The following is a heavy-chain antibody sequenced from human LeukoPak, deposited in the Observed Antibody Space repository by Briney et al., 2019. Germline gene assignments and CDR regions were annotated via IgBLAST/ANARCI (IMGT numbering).Heavy chain of an antibody. D-gene: IGHD3-10*01. CDR1: GFTFSSSW. Sequence: GGSLRLSCAASGFTFSSSWMSWVRQAPGKGLEGVANIKQDGSEKYYMDSVKGRFTISRDNAKNSLYLQMNSLRAEDTAVYFCARVVPPLYYFDYWGQGTLVTVSS. V-gene: IGHV3-7*01. J-gene: IGHJ4*02. CDR2: IKQDGSEK. CDR3: ARVVPPLYYFDY.